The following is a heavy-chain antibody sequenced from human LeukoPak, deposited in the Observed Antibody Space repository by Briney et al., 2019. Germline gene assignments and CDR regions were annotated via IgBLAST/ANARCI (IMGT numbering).Heavy chain of an antibody. CDR1: GFTFSSYE. CDR2: ISSSGSTI. CDR3: ARGSYGDYEWDYYYYMDV. J-gene: IGHJ6*03. Sequence: GGSLRLSCAASGFTFSSYEMNWVRQAPGKGLEWVSYISSSGSTIYYADSVKGRFTISRDNAKNSLYLQMNSLRAEDTAVYYCARGSYGDYEWDYYYYMDVWGKGTTVTISS. V-gene: IGHV3-48*03. D-gene: IGHD4-17*01.